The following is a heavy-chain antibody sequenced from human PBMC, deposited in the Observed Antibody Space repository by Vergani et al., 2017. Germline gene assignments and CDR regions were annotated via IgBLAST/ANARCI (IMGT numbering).Heavy chain of an antibody. V-gene: IGHV4-34*01. CDR2: INNSGST. D-gene: IGHD6-13*01. Sequence: QVQLQQWGAGLLKPSETLSLTCAVYGGSFSGYYWSWIRQPPGKGLEWIGEINNSGSTNYNPSLKSRVTISVDTSKNQFSLKLSSVTAADTAVYYCARGRKYSSSWYRGGFDYWGQGTLVTVSS. CDR1: GGSFSGYY. J-gene: IGHJ4*02. CDR3: ARGRKYSSSWYRGGFDY.